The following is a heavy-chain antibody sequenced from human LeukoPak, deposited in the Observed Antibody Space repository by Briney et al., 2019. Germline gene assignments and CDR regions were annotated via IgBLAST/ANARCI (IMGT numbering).Heavy chain of an antibody. J-gene: IGHJ4*02. Sequence: GGSLRLSCAASGFTFDDYAMHWVRQAPGKGLEWVSGISWNSGSIGYADSVKGRFSISRDNSKNSLYLQMNSLRTEDTALYYCTKETTMIVGGQYFDYWGQGTLVTVSS. CDR1: GFTFDDYA. CDR3: TKETTMIVGGQYFDY. CDR2: ISWNSGSI. D-gene: IGHD3-22*01. V-gene: IGHV3-9*01.